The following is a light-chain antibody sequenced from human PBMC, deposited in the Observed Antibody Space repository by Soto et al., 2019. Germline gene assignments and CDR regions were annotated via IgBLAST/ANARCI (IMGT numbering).Light chain of an antibody. CDR3: QQYKSFWT. J-gene: IGKJ1*01. CDR2: DAS. CDR1: QSISTW. Sequence: DNQPTQSHSTLTESLGDRVAITFRASQSISTWLAWYQQKPGTAARLLIYDASSLESWVPSRFSGSGSGTEFTLTISSLQSEDFATYYCQQYKSFWTFGQGAKVDIK. V-gene: IGKV1-5*01.